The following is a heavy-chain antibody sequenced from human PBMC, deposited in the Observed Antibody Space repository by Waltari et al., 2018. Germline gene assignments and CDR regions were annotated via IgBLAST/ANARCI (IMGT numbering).Heavy chain of an antibody. Sequence: QVQLVQSGAEVKKPGSSVKVSCKASGGTFSSYTIRWVRQAPGQGLAWMGRSIPILGIANDAQKFQGRVTITADKSTSTAYMELSSLRSEDTAVYYCARDVGERGPNWFDPWGQGTLVTVSS. J-gene: IGHJ5*02. CDR2: SIPILGIA. CDR1: GGTFSSYT. CDR3: ARDVGERGPNWFDP. V-gene: IGHV1-69*08.